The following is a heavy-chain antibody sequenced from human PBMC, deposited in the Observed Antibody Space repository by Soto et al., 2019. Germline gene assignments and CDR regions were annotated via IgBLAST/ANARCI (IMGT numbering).Heavy chain of an antibody. CDR1: GYTLTSYA. J-gene: IGHJ4*02. CDR2: IIAGNGNT. V-gene: IGHV1-3*01. CDR3: ARIGGGPFDY. D-gene: IGHD3-16*01. Sequence: ASVKVSCKASGYTLTSYAMHWVRQAPGQRLEWMGWIIAGNGNTKYSQKFQGRVTITTDTSTSTAYMELSSLRSEDTAVYYCARIGGGPFDYWGQGTLVTVSS.